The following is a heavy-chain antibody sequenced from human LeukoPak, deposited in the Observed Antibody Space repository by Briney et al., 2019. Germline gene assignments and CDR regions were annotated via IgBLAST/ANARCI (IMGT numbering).Heavy chain of an antibody. D-gene: IGHD5-12*01. V-gene: IGHV4-4*07. Sequence: SETLSLTCTVSGGSISSYYRSWIRQPAGKGLEWIGRIYISGSTNYNPSLKSRVTMSVDTSKNQFSLKLSSVTAADTAVYYCARDFAGVATPNGPYYYYGMDVWGQGTTVTVSS. CDR1: GGSISSYY. CDR3: ARDFAGVATPNGPYYYYGMDV. J-gene: IGHJ6*02. CDR2: IYISGST.